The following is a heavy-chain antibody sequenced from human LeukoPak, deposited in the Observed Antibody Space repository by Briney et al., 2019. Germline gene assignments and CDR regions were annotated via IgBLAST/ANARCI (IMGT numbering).Heavy chain of an antibody. D-gene: IGHD1-7*01. CDR2: INPNSGGT. Sequence: ASVKVSCKASGYTFTGYYMHWVRQAPGQGLEWMGRINPNSGGTNYAQKFQGRVTMTRDTSISTAYMELSRLRSDDTAVYYCARGSEELYYFDYWGQGTLVTVSS. CDR1: GYTFTGYY. CDR3: ARGSEELYYFDY. J-gene: IGHJ4*02. V-gene: IGHV1-2*06.